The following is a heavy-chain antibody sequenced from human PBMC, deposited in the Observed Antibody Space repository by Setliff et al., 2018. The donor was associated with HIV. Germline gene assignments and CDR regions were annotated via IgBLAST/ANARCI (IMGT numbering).Heavy chain of an antibody. CDR3: VQGGLSSGWGSF. J-gene: IGHJ4*02. D-gene: IGHD6-25*01. V-gene: IGHV3-23*01. CDR1: GFTFPNFG. Sequence: LRLSCAASGFTFPNFGMSWVRQAPGKGLEWVSGISSSGDRTYYADSVKGRSTMSRDNSKNTLHLQMNSLGVEDTAVYYCVQGGLSSGWGSFWGQGTLVTVSS. CDR2: ISSSGDRT.